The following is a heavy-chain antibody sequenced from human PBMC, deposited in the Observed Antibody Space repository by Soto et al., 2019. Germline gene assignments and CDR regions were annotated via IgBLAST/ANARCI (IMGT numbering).Heavy chain of an antibody. V-gene: IGHV1-18*04. CDR1: GYTFTSYG. Sequence: ASVKVSCKASGYTFTSYGISWVRQAPGQGLEWMGWISAYNGNTNYAQKLQGRVTMTTDTSTSTAYMELRSLRSDDTAVYYCARDVGSSPDHYYYGMDVWGQGTTVTVSS. J-gene: IGHJ6*02. CDR2: ISAYNGNT. D-gene: IGHD6-6*01. CDR3: ARDVGSSPDHYYYGMDV.